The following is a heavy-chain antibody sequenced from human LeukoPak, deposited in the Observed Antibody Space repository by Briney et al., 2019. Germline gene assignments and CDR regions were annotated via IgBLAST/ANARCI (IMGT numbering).Heavy chain of an antibody. J-gene: IGHJ6*02. CDR2: IYYSGST. Sequence: PSETLSLTCTVSGGSISSYYWSWIRQPPGKVLEWIGYIYYSGSTNYNPSLKSRVTISVDTSKNQFSLKLSSVTAAETAVYYCARGGYLYYYGMDVGGRGTTVTVSS. CDR3: ARGGYLYYYGMDV. D-gene: IGHD6-25*01. V-gene: IGHV4-59*01. CDR1: GGSISSYY.